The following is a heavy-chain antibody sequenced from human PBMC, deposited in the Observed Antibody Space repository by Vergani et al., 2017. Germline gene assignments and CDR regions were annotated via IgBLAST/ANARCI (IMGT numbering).Heavy chain of an antibody. Sequence: QVQLVQSGAEVKKPGASVKVSCKASGYTFTGYYMHWVRQAPGQGLEWMGWINPNSGGTNYAQKFQGWVTMTRDTSISTAYMELSRLRSDDTAVYYCARDSNLHYGGIHFDYWGQGTLVTVSS. CDR1: GYTFTGYY. D-gene: IGHD4-23*01. V-gene: IGHV1-2*04. CDR3: ARDSNLHYGGIHFDY. CDR2: INPNSGGT. J-gene: IGHJ4*02.